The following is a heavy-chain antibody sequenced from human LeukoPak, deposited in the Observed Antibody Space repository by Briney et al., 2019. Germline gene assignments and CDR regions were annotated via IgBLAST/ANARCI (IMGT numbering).Heavy chain of an antibody. V-gene: IGHV5-51*01. CDR1: GYRFTSYW. D-gene: IGHD6-13*01. CDR2: IYPSDSDT. CDR3: ARTSSSWGNWFDP. J-gene: IGHJ5*02. Sequence: PGESLKISCKGSGYRFTSYWITWVRQMPGKGLEWMGIIYPSDSDTTYSPSFQGQVTISADKSISTAYLQWSSLKASDTAMYYCARTSSSWGNWFDPWGQGTLVTVSS.